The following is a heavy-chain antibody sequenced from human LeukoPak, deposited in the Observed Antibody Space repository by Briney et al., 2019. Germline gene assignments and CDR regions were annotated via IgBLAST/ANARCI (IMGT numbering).Heavy chain of an antibody. V-gene: IGHV3-74*01. J-gene: IGHJ4*02. Sequence: GGSLRLSCAVSGFTFSSYWLHWVRQAPGKGLVWVSRISTDGTTTTYADSAKGRFTISRDNSKNTPYLQMNSLRAEDTAVYYCAKDSEQYWGQGTLVTVSS. CDR3: AKDSEQY. D-gene: IGHD1/OR15-1a*01. CDR1: GFTFSSYW. CDR2: ISTDGTTT.